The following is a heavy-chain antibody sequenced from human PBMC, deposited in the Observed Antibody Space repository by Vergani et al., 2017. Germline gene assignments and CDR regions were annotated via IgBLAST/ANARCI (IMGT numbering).Heavy chain of an antibody. CDR3: AGVTKVAQWLAYDAFYI. V-gene: IGHV3-33*01. J-gene: IGHJ3*02. Sequence: QVQLVESGGGVVQPGRSLRLSCAASGFTFSSYGMHWVRQAPGKGLEWVAVIWYDGSNKYYADSVKGLFTISRDNSKNTLYLQMNSLRSDDTAVYYCAGVTKVAQWLAYDAFYIWGQGTMVTVSS. CDR2: IWYDGSNK. CDR1: GFTFSSYG. D-gene: IGHD6-19*01.